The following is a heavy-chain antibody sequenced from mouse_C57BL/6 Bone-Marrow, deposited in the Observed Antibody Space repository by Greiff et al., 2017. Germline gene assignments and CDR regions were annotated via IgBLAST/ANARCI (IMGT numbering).Heavy chain of an antibody. V-gene: IGHV14-4*01. Sequence: VQLQQSGAELVRPGASVKLSCTASGFNIKDDYMHWVKQRPEQGLEWIGWIDPENGDTEYASKFQGKATITADTSSNTAYLQLSSLTSEDTAVYYCTTKMDDYDGYWGQGTTRTVSS. CDR1: GFNIKDDY. CDR3: TTKMDDYDGY. J-gene: IGHJ2*01. D-gene: IGHD2-4*01. CDR2: IDPENGDT.